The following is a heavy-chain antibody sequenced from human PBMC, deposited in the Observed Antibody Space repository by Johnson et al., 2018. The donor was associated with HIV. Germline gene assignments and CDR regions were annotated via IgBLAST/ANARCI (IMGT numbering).Heavy chain of an antibody. V-gene: IGHV3-11*01. D-gene: IGHD6-19*01. CDR2: ISSGFATI. CDR1: GFMFSNYY. J-gene: IGHJ3*02. CDR3: AKVKTQQWLVDAFDI. Sequence: QVQLVESGGGLVQPGGSLRLSCAASGFMFSNYYMSWIRQAQGKGLECVSYISSGFATIHYADPVKGRFTISRDNSKNTLYLQMNSLRAEDTALYFCAKVKTQQWLVDAFDIWGQGTMVTVSS.